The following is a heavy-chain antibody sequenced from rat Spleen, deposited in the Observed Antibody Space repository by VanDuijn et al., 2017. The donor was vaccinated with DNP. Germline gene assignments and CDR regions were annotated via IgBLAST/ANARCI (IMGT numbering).Heavy chain of an antibody. CDR1: GFTFSDYA. CDR3: TTVGYGSYFDY. Sequence: EVQLVESGGGLVQPGNSLKLSCAASGFTFSDYAMAWVRQSLRKGLEWVAVIIYDGGRTYYRDPVKGRFTISRDNAKSTLYLQMDSLRSEDTATYYCTTVGYGSYFDYWGQGVMVTVSS. D-gene: IGHD2-2*01. J-gene: IGHJ2*01. CDR2: IIYDGGRT. V-gene: IGHV5S10*01.